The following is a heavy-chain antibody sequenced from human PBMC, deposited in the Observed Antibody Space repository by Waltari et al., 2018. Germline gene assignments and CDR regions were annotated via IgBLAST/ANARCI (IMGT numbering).Heavy chain of an antibody. V-gene: IGHV1-69*01. D-gene: IGHD1-1*01. CDR2: SIPIFGTA. CDR3: ARVPPKFGTNWFDP. J-gene: IGHJ5*02. CDR1: GGTFSSYA. Sequence: QVQLVQSGAEVKKPGSSVKVSCKASGGTFSSYAISWVRQAPGQGLEWRGGSIPIFGTANYHQKFQGRCTITADESTSTAYMGLGSLGSEDTAVYYCARVPPKFGTNWFDPWGQGTLVTVSS.